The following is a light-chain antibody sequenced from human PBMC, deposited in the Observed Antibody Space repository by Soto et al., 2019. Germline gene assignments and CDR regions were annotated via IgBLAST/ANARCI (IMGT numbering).Light chain of an antibody. Sequence: DIQMTQSPSSLSASVGDRVTITCRASQTISTHLNWYQQKPGKAPKLLLYAASTLQSGVPSGFSGSGSGTDFTLTISSLQPEGFETYDCQQSLTIPYTFGQGTKLEIK. CDR2: AAS. CDR3: QQSLTIPYT. CDR1: QTISTH. J-gene: IGKJ2*01. V-gene: IGKV1-39*01.